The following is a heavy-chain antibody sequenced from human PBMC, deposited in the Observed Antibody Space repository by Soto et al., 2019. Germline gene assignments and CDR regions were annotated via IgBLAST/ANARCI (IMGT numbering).Heavy chain of an antibody. CDR3: ARRDCLSSSCYFIY. Sequence: QVSLVQSGAEVKKPGASVKVSCKASGYTFTSYYVHWVRHAPGQGLEWMGIINPSGATTTYAQNFQGRVAMTRDTSTSTVYMDLSSLRSEDTAVYYCARRDCLSSSCYFIYWGQGALVSVSS. CDR1: GYTFTSYY. J-gene: IGHJ4*02. V-gene: IGHV1-46*01. D-gene: IGHD2-2*01. CDR2: INPSGATT.